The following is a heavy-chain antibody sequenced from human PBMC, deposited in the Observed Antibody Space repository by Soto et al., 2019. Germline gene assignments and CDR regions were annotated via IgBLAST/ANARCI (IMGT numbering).Heavy chain of an antibody. V-gene: IGHV4-39*01. J-gene: IGHJ5*02. Sequence: PSETLSLTCLVSGGSISSSSYYWGWIRQPPGKGLEWIGSIYYSGSTYYNPSLKSRVTIAVDTSKTQFSLNLSSVTAADTAVFYCARHRARNWFDPWGQGTLVTASS. CDR2: IYYSGST. D-gene: IGHD6-6*01. CDR1: GGSISSSSYY. CDR3: ARHRARNWFDP.